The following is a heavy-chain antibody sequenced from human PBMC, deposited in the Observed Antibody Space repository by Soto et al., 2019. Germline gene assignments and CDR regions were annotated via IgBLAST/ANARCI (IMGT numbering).Heavy chain of an antibody. CDR2: IYYSGST. CDR1: GGSISSGGYY. CDR3: ASSLPRGYCSSTSCYSGHFDY. D-gene: IGHD2-2*01. V-gene: IGHV4-31*03. J-gene: IGHJ4*02. Sequence: QVQLQESGPGLVKPSQTLSLTCTVSGGSISSGGYYWSWIRQHPGKGLEWIGYIYYSGSTYYNPSLKSRVTMSVDTAKNQFSLKLSSVAAADTAVYYCASSLPRGYCSSTSCYSGHFDYWGQGTLVTVSS.